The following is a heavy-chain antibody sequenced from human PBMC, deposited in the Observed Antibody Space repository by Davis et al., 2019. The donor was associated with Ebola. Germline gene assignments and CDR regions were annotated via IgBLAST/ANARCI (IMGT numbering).Heavy chain of an antibody. CDR2: IYPGDSDT. J-gene: IGHJ5*02. CDR3: ARQRHFMTTVWRGEEGSWFDP. D-gene: IGHD4-17*01. V-gene: IGHV5-51*01. Sequence: GESLKISCKGSGYSFTSYWIGWVRQMPGKGLEWMGIIYPGDSDTRYSPSFQGQVTISADKSISTAYLQWSSLKASDTAMYYCARQRHFMTTVWRGEEGSWFDPWGQGTLVTVSS. CDR1: GYSFTSYW.